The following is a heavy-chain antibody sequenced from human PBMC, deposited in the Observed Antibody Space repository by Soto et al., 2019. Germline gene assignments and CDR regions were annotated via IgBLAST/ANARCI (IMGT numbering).Heavy chain of an antibody. V-gene: IGHV6-1*01. J-gene: IGHJ5*01. CDR1: WDSVSSNSAT. D-gene: IGHD2-8*01. CDR2: TYYRSKWYN. Sequence: PSQTLSLTCAISWDSVSSNSATCDWIRQSPSRGLEWLGRTYYRSKWYNDYAVSVKSRITINPDTSNNQLSLQLNSVTPDDTAVYYCARLIGNSWLDSWGQGTLVTVSS. CDR3: ARLIGNSWLDS.